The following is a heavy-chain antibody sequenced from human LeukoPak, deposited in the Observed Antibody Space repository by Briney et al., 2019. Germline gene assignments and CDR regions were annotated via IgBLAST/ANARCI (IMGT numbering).Heavy chain of an antibody. Sequence: NPGGSLSFSVPASGFTFVSITMNWVGQVPGKGLEWVSSISSSSSYIYYADSVKGRFTISRDNAKNSLYLQMNSLRAEDTAVYYCARTSSSGFDYWGQGTLVTVSS. D-gene: IGHD6-6*01. CDR1: GFTFVSIT. J-gene: IGHJ4*02. V-gene: IGHV3-21*01. CDR2: ISSSSSYI. CDR3: ARTSSSGFDY.